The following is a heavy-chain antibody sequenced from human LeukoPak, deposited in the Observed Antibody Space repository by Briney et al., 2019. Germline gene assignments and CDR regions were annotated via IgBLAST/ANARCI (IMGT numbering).Heavy chain of an antibody. Sequence: GGSLRLSCSPSGFTFSDYAMYWVRQAPGKGLEYVSAISSNGGSTYYANSVKGRFTISRDNSKNTLYLQMGSLRADDMAVYYCARVDRGNDYDYWGQGTLVTVSS. CDR3: ARVDRGNDYDY. J-gene: IGHJ4*02. CDR1: GFTFSDYA. CDR2: ISSNGGST. D-gene: IGHD5-12*01. V-gene: IGHV3-64*01.